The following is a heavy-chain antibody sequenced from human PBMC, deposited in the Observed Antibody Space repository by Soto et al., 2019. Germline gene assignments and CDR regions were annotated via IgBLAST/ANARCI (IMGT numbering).Heavy chain of an antibody. J-gene: IGHJ4*02. CDR3: ARVRSYSFDY. Sequence: PGGSLRLSCAASAFTFSSHWMNWVRQAPGKGLEWVANIKQDGSEKYYVDSVKGRFTISRDNAKNSLYLQMNSLRAEDTAVYYCARVRSYSFDYWGQGTLVTVSS. D-gene: IGHD1-26*01. CDR2: IKQDGSEK. V-gene: IGHV3-7*05. CDR1: AFTFSSHW.